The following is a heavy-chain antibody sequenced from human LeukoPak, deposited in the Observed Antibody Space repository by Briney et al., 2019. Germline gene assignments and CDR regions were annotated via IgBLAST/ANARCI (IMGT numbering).Heavy chain of an antibody. D-gene: IGHD2-8*01. CDR2: IYTSGST. V-gene: IGHV4-4*09. CDR3: AREREDIKLMLYAYYFDY. J-gene: IGHJ4*02. CDR1: GGSISSYY. Sequence: SSETLSLTCTVSGGSISSYYWSWIRQPPGKGLEWIGYIYTSGSTNYNPSLKSRVTISVDTSKNQFSLKLSSVTAADTAVYYCAREREDIKLMLYAYYFDYWGQGTLVTVSS.